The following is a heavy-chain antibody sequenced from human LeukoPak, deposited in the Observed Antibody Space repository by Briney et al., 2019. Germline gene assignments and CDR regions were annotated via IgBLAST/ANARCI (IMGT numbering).Heavy chain of an antibody. D-gene: IGHD6-13*01. V-gene: IGHV4-61*02. CDR3: ARVSSSWYQDWYFDL. J-gene: IGHJ2*01. Sequence: SETLSLTCTVSGGSISSSSYYWSWIRQPAGKGLEWIGRIYTSGSPNYNPSLKSRVTMSVDTSKNQFSLKLSSVTAADTAVYYCARVSSSWYQDWYFDLWGRGTLVTVSS. CDR1: GGSISSSSYY. CDR2: IYTSGSP.